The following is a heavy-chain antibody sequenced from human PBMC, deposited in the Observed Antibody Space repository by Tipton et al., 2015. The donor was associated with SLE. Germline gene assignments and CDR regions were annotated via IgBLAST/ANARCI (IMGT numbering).Heavy chain of an antibody. J-gene: IGHJ4*02. CDR2: IYYSGST. V-gene: IGHV4-59*12. CDR3: ARSVWGSYRYYYFDY. CDR1: GGSITNYY. Sequence: TLSLTCTVSGGSITNYYWSWIRQPPGKGLEWIGCIYYSGSTYYNPSLKSRVTISVDTSKNQFSLKLSSVTAADTAVYYCARSVWGSYRYYYFDYWGQGTLVTVSS. D-gene: IGHD3-16*02.